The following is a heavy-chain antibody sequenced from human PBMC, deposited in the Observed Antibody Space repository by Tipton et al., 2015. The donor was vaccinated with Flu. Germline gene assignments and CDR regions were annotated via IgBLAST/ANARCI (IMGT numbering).Heavy chain of an antibody. CDR2: ISEDGSKI. CDR3: VKKLYGARSS. CDR1: GFSLSDYW. J-gene: IGHJ5*02. Sequence: SLRLSCAASGFSLSDYWMTWVRQAPGKGLEWVANISEDGSKIYYLDSVKGRFTISRDSAKSSLYLQLNSLRAEDTALYYCVKKLYGARSSWGQGTLVTVSS. V-gene: IGHV3-7*01. D-gene: IGHD3-10*01.